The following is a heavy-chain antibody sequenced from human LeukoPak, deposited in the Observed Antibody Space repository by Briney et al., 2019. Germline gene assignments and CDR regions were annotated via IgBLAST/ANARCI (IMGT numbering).Heavy chain of an antibody. V-gene: IGHV4-38-2*02. CDR2: LYHSGNT. J-gene: IGHJ5*02. CDR3: ARGIVVVPAAIRGWFDP. CDR1: GYSITSGYH. D-gene: IGHD2-2*01. Sequence: SETLSLTCSVSGYSITSGYHWGWIRQPPGKGLEWIGNLYHSGNTYYSPSLKTRVTISVDTSKNQFSLKLSSVTAADTAVYYCARGIVVVPAAIRGWFDPWGQGTLVTVSS.